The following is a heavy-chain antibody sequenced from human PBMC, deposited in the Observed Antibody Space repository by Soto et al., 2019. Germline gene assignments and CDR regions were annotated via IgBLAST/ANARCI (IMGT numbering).Heavy chain of an antibody. CDR1: GGSISSSSYY. CDR3: ARHAARLITLGGVIATTDGY. J-gene: IGHJ4*02. Sequence: PSETLSLTCTVSGGSISSSSYYWGWIRQPPGKGLEWIGSIYYSGSTYYNPSLKSRVTISVDTSKNQFSLKLSSVTAADTAVYYCARHAARLITLGGVIATTDGYWGQGTLVTVSS. D-gene: IGHD3-16*02. V-gene: IGHV4-39*01. CDR2: IYYSGST.